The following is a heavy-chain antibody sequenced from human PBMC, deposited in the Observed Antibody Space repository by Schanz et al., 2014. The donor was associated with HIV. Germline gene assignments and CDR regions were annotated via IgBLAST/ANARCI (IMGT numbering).Heavy chain of an antibody. Sequence: EVKLVESGGGLVKPGRSLRLSCTASGFTFGDYPMSWFRQAPGKGLEWVGFIRSKAYGGTPQYAASVTGRFTISRDDSKNSVYLQMNSLNIEDTAVYYCARDLGGDFWSAQGGFDPWGQGTLVTVSS. CDR3: ARDLGGDFWSAQGGFDP. D-gene: IGHD3-3*01. CDR1: GFTFGDYP. V-gene: IGHV3-49*05. CDR2: IRSKAYGGTP. J-gene: IGHJ5*02.